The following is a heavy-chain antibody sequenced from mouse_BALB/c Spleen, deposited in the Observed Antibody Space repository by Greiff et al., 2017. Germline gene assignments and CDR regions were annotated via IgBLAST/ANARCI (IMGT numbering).Heavy chain of an antibody. CDR1: GYTFTDYE. V-gene: IGHV1-15*01. J-gene: IGHJ3*01. D-gene: IGHD1-2*01. CDR2: IHPGSGGT. CDR3: ARRAATAWFAY. Sequence: QVHVKQSGAELVRPGASVKLSCKALGYTFTDYEMHWVKQTPVHGLEWIGAIHPGSGGTAYNQKFKGKATLTADKSSSTAYMQLSSLTSEDSAVYFCARRAATAWFAYWGQGTLVTVSA.